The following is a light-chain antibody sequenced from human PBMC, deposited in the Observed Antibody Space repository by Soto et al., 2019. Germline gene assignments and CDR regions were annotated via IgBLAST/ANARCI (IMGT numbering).Light chain of an antibody. Sequence: DIVVTQSPATLSLSPGEGATISCRASQSVSSSLACHQQQPGQAPRLLMYGASTRATGIPARFSGSGSGTECTLTISSLQSEDFAVYYCQQYKHWSRPTFGQGTRMEIK. CDR1: QSVSSS. V-gene: IGKV3-15*01. CDR3: QQYKHWSRPT. J-gene: IGKJ5*01. CDR2: GAS.